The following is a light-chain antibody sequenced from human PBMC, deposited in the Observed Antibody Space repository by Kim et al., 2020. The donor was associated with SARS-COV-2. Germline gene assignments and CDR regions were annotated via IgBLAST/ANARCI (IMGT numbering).Light chain of an antibody. CDR3: SAWDSGLSAWV. J-gene: IGLJ3*02. Sequence: QTATLTCTGNSNNVGDQGAAWLQQHQGNPPKRLSYRNNNRPSGISERLSASRSGNTASLTITGLQPEDEADYYCSAWDSGLSAWVFGGGTQLTVL. CDR2: RNN. CDR1: SNNVGDQG. V-gene: IGLV10-54*01.